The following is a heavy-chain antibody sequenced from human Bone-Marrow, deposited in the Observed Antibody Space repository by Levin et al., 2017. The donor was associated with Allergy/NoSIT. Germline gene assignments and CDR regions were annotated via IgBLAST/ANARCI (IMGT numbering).Heavy chain of an antibody. CDR1: GFTFSNSW. CDR2: IKEDGSEK. V-gene: IGHV3-7*01. D-gene: IGHD5-24*01. J-gene: IGHJ5*02. Sequence: ASVKVSCAASGFTFSNSWMSWVRQTPGKGLEWVANIKEDGSEKYYVDSVKGRFTISRDNAKNSLYVQMNSLRAEDTAVYYCARDQFRRATIGARWFDPWGQGTLVIVSS. CDR3: ARDQFRRATIGARWFDP.